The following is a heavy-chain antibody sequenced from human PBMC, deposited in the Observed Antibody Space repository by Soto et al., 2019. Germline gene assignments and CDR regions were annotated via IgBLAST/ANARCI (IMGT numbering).Heavy chain of an antibody. Sequence: GGSLRLSCAASGFTFSSYGMHWVRQAPGKGLEWVAVISYDGSNKYYADSVKGRFTISRDNSKNTLYLQMNSLRAEDTAVYYCAKDGAVTSESDYWGQGTLVTVSS. CDR2: ISYDGSNK. CDR3: AKDGAVTSESDY. V-gene: IGHV3-30*18. J-gene: IGHJ4*02. D-gene: IGHD6-19*01. CDR1: GFTFSSYG.